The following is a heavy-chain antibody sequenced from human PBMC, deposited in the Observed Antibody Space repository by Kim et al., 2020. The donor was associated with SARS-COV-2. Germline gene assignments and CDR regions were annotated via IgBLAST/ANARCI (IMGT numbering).Heavy chain of an antibody. Sequence: GGSLRLSCAASGFTFSSYAMHWVRQAPGKGLEWVAVIWYDGSNKYYADSVKGRFTISRDNSKNTLYLQMNSLRAEDTAVYYCAKDRSGGYYDSIVDYWGQGTLVTVSS. D-gene: IGHD3-22*01. CDR1: GFTFSSYA. J-gene: IGHJ4*02. CDR2: IWYDGSNK. CDR3: AKDRSGGYYDSIVDY. V-gene: IGHV3-33*06.